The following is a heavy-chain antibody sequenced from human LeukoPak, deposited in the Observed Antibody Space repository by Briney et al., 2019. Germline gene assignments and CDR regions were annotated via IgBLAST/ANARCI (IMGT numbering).Heavy chain of an antibody. D-gene: IGHD1-26*01. J-gene: IGHJ4*02. Sequence: PGGSLRLSCVASGFTLRSYGMNWVRQAPGKGLEWVSYISTTSYYIYYADSVKGRFTISRDDAKNSLYLQMNSLRAEDTAVYYCARDASGSSTGLIDSWGRGTLVTVSS. V-gene: IGHV3-21*01. CDR1: GFTLRSYG. CDR3: ARDASGSSTGLIDS. CDR2: ISTTSYYI.